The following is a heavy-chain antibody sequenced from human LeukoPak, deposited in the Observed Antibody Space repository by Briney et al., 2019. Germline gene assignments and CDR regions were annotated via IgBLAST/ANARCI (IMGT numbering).Heavy chain of an antibody. Sequence: GGSLRLSCAASGFTSSSYAMSWVRQAPGKGLEWVSAISGSGGSTYYADSVKGRFTISRDNSKNTLYLQMNSLRAEDTAVYYCAKDYDYGRYFDYWGQGTLVTVSS. V-gene: IGHV3-23*01. CDR2: ISGSGGST. CDR1: GFTSSSYA. J-gene: IGHJ4*02. CDR3: AKDYDYGRYFDY. D-gene: IGHD4-17*01.